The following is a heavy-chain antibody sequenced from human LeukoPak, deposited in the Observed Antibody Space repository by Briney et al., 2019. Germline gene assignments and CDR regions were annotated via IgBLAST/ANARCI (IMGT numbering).Heavy chain of an antibody. CDR3: ARGPLVVVNWFDP. J-gene: IGHJ5*02. CDR1: GGTFSSYA. V-gene: IGHV1-69*05. Sequence: SVKVSCKASGGTFSSYAISWVRQAPGQGLEWMGRIIPIFGTANYAQKFKGRVTITTDESTSTAYMELSSLRSEDTAVYYCARGPLVVVNWFDPWGQGTLVTISS. D-gene: IGHD2-15*01. CDR2: IIPIFGTA.